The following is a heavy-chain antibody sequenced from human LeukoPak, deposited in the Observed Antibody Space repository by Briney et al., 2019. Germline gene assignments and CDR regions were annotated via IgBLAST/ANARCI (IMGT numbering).Heavy chain of an antibody. CDR3: ARGPDYYGDYISWFPDAFHI. CDR2: IKYDGTT. Sequence: SETLSLTCAVSGASFSGYFWNWIRQSPEKGLEWIGEIKYDGTTNYNPSLTSRFTMSIDKATNQFHLKVTSLTAADTAVYYCARGPDYYGDYISWFPDAFHIWGQGTLVSVSP. D-gene: IGHD4-17*01. CDR1: GASFSGYF. J-gene: IGHJ3*02. V-gene: IGHV4-34*10.